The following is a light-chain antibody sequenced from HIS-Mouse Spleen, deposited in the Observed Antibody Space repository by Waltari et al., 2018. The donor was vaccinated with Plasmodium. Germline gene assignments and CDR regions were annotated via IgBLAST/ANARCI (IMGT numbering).Light chain of an antibody. CDR2: GAS. CDR1: QSVSSN. J-gene: IGKJ3*01. CDR3: QQYNNWSFT. V-gene: IGKV3-15*01. Sequence: EIVMTQSPPTLSVSPGERATLSYRASQSVSSNLAWYQQTPGQAPRLLIYGASTRATGIPARFSGSGSGTEFTLTISSLQSEDFAVYYCQQYNNWSFTFGPGTKVDIK.